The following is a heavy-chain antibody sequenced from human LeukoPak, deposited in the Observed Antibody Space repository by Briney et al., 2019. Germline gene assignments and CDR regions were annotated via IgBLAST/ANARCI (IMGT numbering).Heavy chain of an antibody. V-gene: IGHV4-34*01. D-gene: IGHD6-6*01. CDR1: GGSFSGYY. Sequence: SQTLSLTCAVYGGSFSGYYWSWIPQPPGKGLEWIGEIKHSGSTNYNPSLKSRVTISVDTSKNQFSLKLSSVTAADTAVYYCARGRDSSSSPYAFDIWGQGTMVTVSS. CDR2: IKHSGST. J-gene: IGHJ3*02. CDR3: ARGRDSSSSPYAFDI.